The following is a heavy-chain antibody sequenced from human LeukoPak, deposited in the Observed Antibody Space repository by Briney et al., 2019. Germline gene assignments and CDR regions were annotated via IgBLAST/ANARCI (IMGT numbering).Heavy chain of an antibody. CDR1: GFTFSGSA. D-gene: IGHD3-9*01. J-gene: IGHJ6*02. V-gene: IGHV3-73*01. Sequence: GGSLTLSCAASGFTFSGSAMPWVRQASGKGLEWVGRIRSKANSYATAYAASVKGSYTISRDDPKNTAYLQMNSLKTEDTAVYYCTRRVDILTGYYRRSYYYYGMDVWGQGTTVTVSS. CDR2: IRSKANSYAT. CDR3: TRRVDILTGYYRRSYYYYGMDV.